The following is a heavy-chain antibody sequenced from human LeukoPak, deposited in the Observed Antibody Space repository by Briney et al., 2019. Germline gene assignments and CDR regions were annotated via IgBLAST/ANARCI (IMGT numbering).Heavy chain of an antibody. V-gene: IGHV4-34*01. CDR1: GGSFSGYY. CDR2: INHSGST. D-gene: IGHD3-10*01. J-gene: IGHJ3*02. Sequence: PSETLSLTCAVYGGSFSGYYWSWIRQPPGKGLEWIGEINHSGSTNYNPSLKSRVTISVDTSKNQFSLKLSSVTAADTAVYYCTKDGSGSYPDAFDIWGQGTMVTVSS. CDR3: TKDGSGSYPDAFDI.